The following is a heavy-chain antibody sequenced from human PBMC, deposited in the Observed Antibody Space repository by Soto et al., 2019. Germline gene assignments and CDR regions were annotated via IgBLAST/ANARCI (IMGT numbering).Heavy chain of an antibody. CDR2: IYHSGST. V-gene: IGHV4-4*02. D-gene: IGHD6-13*01. J-gene: IGHJ4*02. CDR1: GGSISSSNW. CDR3: ARLGVAAAGMPDY. Sequence: KPSETLSLTCAVSGGSISSSNWWSWVRQPPGKGLEWIGEIYHSGSTNYNPSLKSRVTISVDKSKNQFSLKLSSVTAADTAVYYCARLGVAAAGMPDYWGQGTLVTVSS.